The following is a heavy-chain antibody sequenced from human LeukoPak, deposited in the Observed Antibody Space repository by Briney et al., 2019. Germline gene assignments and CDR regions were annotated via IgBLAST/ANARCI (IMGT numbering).Heavy chain of an antibody. CDR3: AKVSWRGLVVAQNFEYFQH. CDR2: ISYDGSNK. Sequence: PGGSLRLSCAASGFTFSSYGTHWVRQAPGKGLEWVAVISYDGSNKYYADSVKGRFTISRDNSKNTLYLQMNSLRAEDTAVYYCAKVSWRGLVVAQNFEYFQHWGQGTLVTVSS. CDR1: GFTFSSYG. D-gene: IGHD2-15*01. J-gene: IGHJ1*01. V-gene: IGHV3-30*18.